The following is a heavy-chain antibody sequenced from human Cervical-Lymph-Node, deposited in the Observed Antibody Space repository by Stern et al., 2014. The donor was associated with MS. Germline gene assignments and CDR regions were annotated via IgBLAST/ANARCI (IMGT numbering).Heavy chain of an antibody. CDR2: IKQDGSEK. D-gene: IGHD1-26*01. J-gene: IGHJ4*02. Sequence: QLVQSGGGLVQPGGSLRLSCAASGFTFSSYWMSWVRQAPGKGLEWVANIKQDGSEKYYVDSVKGRFTISRDNAKNSLYLQMNSLRAEDTAVYYCARLWAADFSYFDYWGQGTLVTVSS. V-gene: IGHV3-7*01. CDR1: GFTFSSYW. CDR3: ARLWAADFSYFDY.